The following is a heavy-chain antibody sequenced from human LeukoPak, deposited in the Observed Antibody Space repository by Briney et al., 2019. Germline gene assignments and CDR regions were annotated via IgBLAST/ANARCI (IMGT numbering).Heavy chain of an antibody. CDR3: AIRGGTIRRNRDFYFYYYMDI. CDR2: INLVIVNT. V-gene: IGHV1-3*03. J-gene: IGHJ6*03. Sequence: ASLNLSCTLSVDTSSKVAMHWVRLAPGHRLRWMGWINLVIVNTTYTQYFAGRVTITRDTSASTTYMELSSLRPAQMPLYYCAIRGGTIRRNRDFYFYYYMDIWGNGTTVTVSS. D-gene: IGHD2-21*01. CDR1: VDTSSKVA.